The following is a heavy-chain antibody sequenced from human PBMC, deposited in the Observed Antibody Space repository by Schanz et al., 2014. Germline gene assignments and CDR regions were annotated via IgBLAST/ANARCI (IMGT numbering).Heavy chain of an antibody. V-gene: IGHV1-18*01. Sequence: QVPLVQSGAEVKKPGSSVKVSCKASGGSFSSYGFSWVRQAPGQGLEWMGWISAYNGNTNYARNLQGRVTLTTDTSTYTAYMELRSLTSDDTAVYYCARDVGLASWMDVWGQGTTVTVSS. CDR3: ARDVGLASWMDV. CDR2: ISAYNGNT. D-gene: IGHD6-19*01. CDR1: GGSFSSYG. J-gene: IGHJ6*02.